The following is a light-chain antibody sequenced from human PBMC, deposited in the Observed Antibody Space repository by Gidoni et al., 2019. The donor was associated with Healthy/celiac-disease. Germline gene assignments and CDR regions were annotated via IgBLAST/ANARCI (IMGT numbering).Light chain of an antibody. Sequence: EIVLTQSPGTLSLSPGERATLPCRASQSVSSSYLAWYQQNPGQTPRLLIYGASSRATGIPDRFSGSGSGTDFTLTISRLGPEDFAVYYWQQYGSSPLTFGGGTKVEIK. CDR2: GAS. J-gene: IGKJ4*01. CDR3: QQYGSSPLT. V-gene: IGKV3-20*01. CDR1: QSVSSSY.